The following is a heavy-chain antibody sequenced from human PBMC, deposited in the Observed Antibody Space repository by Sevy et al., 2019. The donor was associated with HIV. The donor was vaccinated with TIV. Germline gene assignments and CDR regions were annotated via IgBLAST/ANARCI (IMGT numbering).Heavy chain of an antibody. J-gene: IGHJ5*02. Sequence: GGSLRLSCAASGFRFRDYRMNWVRQAPGKGLEWVSYITRSSNTINYADSVKGRFTISRDNGRNSLYLQINSLRDEDKDVYYCARDSGRGEVALDLWGQGTLVTVSS. CDR3: ARDSGRGEVALDL. V-gene: IGHV3-48*02. CDR2: ITRSSNTI. CDR1: GFRFRDYR. D-gene: IGHD1-26*01.